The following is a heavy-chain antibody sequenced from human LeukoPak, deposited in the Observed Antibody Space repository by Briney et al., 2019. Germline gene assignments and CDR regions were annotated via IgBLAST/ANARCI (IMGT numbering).Heavy chain of an antibody. CDR3: ATGVRLDSPHYYYYMDV. J-gene: IGHJ6*03. CDR2: IIPIFGTA. CDR1: VYTFNSYA. V-gene: IGHV1-69*06. Sequence: GASVNVSCKASVYTFNSYAISWVRQAPGQGLEWMGGIIPIFGTANYAQKFQGRVTITADKSTNTAYMELSSLRSEDTAVYYCATGVRLDSPHYYYYMDVWGKGTTVTVSS. D-gene: IGHD3-3*01.